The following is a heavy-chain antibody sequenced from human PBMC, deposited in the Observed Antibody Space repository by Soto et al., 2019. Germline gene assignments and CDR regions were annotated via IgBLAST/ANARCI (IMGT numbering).Heavy chain of an antibody. CDR2: ISAYNGNT. J-gene: IGHJ5*02. Sequence: ASVKVSCKASGYTFTSYGISWVRQAPGQGLEWMGWISAYNGNTNYAQKLQGRVTMTTDTSTSTAYMELRSLRSDDTAVYYCARDVHPPIGYCTNGVCSNNWFDPWGQGTLVTVSS. D-gene: IGHD2-8*01. CDR1: GYTFTSYG. CDR3: ARDVHPPIGYCTNGVCSNNWFDP. V-gene: IGHV1-18*01.